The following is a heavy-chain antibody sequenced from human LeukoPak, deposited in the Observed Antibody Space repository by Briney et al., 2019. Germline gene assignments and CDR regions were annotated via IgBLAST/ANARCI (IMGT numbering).Heavy chain of an antibody. Sequence: GGSLRLSCAASGFTFSSYAMSWVRQAPGKGLEWVSAISGSGGSTYYADSVKGRFTISRDNSKNTLYLQMNSLRAEDTAVYYCAKDQSTTVTTYYFDYWSQGTLVTVSS. CDR1: GFTFSSYA. CDR2: ISGSGGST. CDR3: AKDQSTTVTTYYFDY. J-gene: IGHJ4*02. V-gene: IGHV3-23*01. D-gene: IGHD4-17*01.